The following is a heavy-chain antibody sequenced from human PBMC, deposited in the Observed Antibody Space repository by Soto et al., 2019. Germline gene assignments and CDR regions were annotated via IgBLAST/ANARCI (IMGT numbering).Heavy chain of an antibody. V-gene: IGHV4-31*03. D-gene: IGHD3-10*01. Sequence: PSETLSLTCTVSGGSISSGGYYWSWIRQHPGKGLEWIGEIYHTGSTNYNPSLKSRVAISIDKSKNQFSLNLSSVTAADTAVYYCASKFGELLADAFDIWGQGTMVT. CDR2: IYHTGST. CDR3: ASKFGELLADAFDI. J-gene: IGHJ3*02. CDR1: GGSISSGGYY.